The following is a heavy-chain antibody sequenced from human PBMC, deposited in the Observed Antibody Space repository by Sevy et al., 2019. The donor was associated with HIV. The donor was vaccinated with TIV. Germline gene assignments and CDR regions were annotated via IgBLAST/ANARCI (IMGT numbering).Heavy chain of an antibody. CDR2: LNEVGGQK. J-gene: IGHJ4*02. CDR1: GFTFSTYG. D-gene: IGHD3-9*01. CDR3: AREFDGGPDY. V-gene: IGHV3-7*01. Sequence: GGSRRPSCGASGFTFSTYGLGWSGKLQGKGREGVATLNEVGGQKNYVDSGKGRFTISKDNAKNSLYLQMSSLRAEDTAVYYCAREFDGGPDYWGQGTLVTVSS.